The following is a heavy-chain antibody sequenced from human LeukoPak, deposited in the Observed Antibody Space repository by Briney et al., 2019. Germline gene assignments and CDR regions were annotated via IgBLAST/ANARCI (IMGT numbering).Heavy chain of an antibody. J-gene: IGHJ4*02. CDR2: IYASGGT. Sequence: SETLSLTCTVSGGSISSGTYYWSWIRQPAGSGLEWIGRIYASGGTNYNPSLRSRVTISLDTSKNQISLKLSSVTAADTAVYYCARDGSWGGYNHFDFWGQGTLVTVSS. CDR1: GGSISSGTYY. D-gene: IGHD3-3*01. V-gene: IGHV4-61*02. CDR3: ARDGSWGGYNHFDF.